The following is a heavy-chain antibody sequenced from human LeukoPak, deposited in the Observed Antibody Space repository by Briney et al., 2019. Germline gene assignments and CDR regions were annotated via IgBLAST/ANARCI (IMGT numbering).Heavy chain of an antibody. V-gene: IGHV3-23*01. D-gene: IGHD3-16*01. CDR3: AKVYDYVWGSYGDRYYFDY. CDR1: GFTFSSYA. CDR2: ISGSGGST. J-gene: IGHJ4*02. Sequence: PGGSLRLSCAASGFTFSSYAMSWVRQAPGKGLEWVSAISGSGGSTYYADSVKGRFTISRDNSKNTLYLQMNSLRAEDTAVYYCAKVYDYVWGSYGDRYYFDYWGQGTLVTASS.